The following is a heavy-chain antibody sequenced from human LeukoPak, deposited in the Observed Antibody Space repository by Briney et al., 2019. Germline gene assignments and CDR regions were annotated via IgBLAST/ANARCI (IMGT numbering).Heavy chain of an antibody. D-gene: IGHD3-22*01. Sequence: AASVKASCKVSGFILSDLSLHWVRQPPGKGLEWMGGFDPEDGETIYSQKFQGRVTMTEDTSTDTAYMELSSLRYEDTAMYYCATVRSYYDTSAYTFDYWGQGTLVTVSS. CDR2: FDPEDGET. J-gene: IGHJ4*02. V-gene: IGHV1-24*01. CDR3: ATVRSYYDTSAYTFDY. CDR1: GFILSDLS.